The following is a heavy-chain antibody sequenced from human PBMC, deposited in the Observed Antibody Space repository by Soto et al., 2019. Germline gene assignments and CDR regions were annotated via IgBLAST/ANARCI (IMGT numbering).Heavy chain of an antibody. CDR1: GYTFTSYG. D-gene: IGHD1-1*01. V-gene: IGHV1-18*01. J-gene: IGHJ4*02. CDR2: ISAHNGNT. CDR3: ARGRYGDY. Sequence: QVHLVQSGAEVKKPGPSVKVSCKASGYTFTSYGITWVRQPPGQGLEWMGWISAHNGNTDYAQKLQGRVIVTRDTSTSTAYMELRSLISDDTAVYYCARGRYGDYWGQGALVTVSS.